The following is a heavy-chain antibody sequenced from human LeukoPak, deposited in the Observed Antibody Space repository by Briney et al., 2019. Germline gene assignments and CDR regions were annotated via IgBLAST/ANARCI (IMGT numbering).Heavy chain of an antibody. Sequence: GGSLRLSCAASGFTFSSYWMHWVRQAPGKGLVWVSRINSDGSSTSYADSVKGRFTISRDNPKNTLYLQMNSLSAEHTAVYYCARDNCNDGLDYWGQGTLVTVSS. CDR1: GFTFSSYW. D-gene: IGHD1-20*01. J-gene: IGHJ4*02. CDR3: ARDNCNDGLDY. V-gene: IGHV3-74*01. CDR2: INSDGSST.